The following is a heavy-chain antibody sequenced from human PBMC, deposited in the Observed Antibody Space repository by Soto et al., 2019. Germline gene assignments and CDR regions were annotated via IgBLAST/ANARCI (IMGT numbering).Heavy chain of an antibody. CDR3: ARITSPGYFDS. CDR2: IKQDGSEK. D-gene: IGHD1-20*01. CDR1: GFTFSSYA. J-gene: IGHJ4*02. Sequence: PGGSLRLSCAASGFTFSSYAMSWVRQAPGKGLEWVAYIKQDGSEKYYVDSVMGRFTMSRDNTQSSLSLQMNTLRVEDSAVYYCARITSPGYFDSWGQGTLVTVSS. V-gene: IGHV3-7*05.